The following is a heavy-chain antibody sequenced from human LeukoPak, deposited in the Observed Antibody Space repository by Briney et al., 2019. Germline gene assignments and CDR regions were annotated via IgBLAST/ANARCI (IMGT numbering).Heavy chain of an antibody. D-gene: IGHD4-17*01. CDR1: GFTFSNSY. J-gene: IGHJ4*02. CDR3: TRAALNDYAAN. V-gene: IGHV3-53*01. Sequence: PGGSLRLSCAASGFTFSNSYMSWVRQAPGKGLEWVSLIYVGGSTSYAGSVKGRFTISRHNSKNTLYLQMDSLRAEDTAIYYCTRAALNDYAANWGQGSLVTVSS. CDR2: IYVGGST.